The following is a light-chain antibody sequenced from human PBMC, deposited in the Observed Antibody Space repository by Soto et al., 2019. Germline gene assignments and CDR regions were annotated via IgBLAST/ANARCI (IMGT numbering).Light chain of an antibody. CDR1: QSVSNNY. CDR3: QQYGSSGT. J-gene: IGKJ1*01. Sequence: EIVLTQSPGTLSLSPGERATLSCRASQSVSNNYLAWYQQKPGQAPRLLIYGASNRATGIPDRFSGRGSGTDFTLTISRLEPEDFAVYYCQQYGSSGTFGQGTKADIK. CDR2: GAS. V-gene: IGKV3-20*01.